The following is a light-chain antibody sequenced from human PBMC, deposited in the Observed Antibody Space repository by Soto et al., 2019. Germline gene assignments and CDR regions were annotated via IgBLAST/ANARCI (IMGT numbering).Light chain of an antibody. CDR3: QSYDSSLSGRGV. CDR1: SSNIGAGYD. V-gene: IGLV1-40*01. Sequence: QSVLTQPPSVSGAPGQRVTISCTGSSSNIGAGYDVHWYQQLPGTAPKLLIYVNSNRPSGVPDRFSGSKSGTSASLAITGLQAEEEADYYCQSYDSSLSGRGVFGTGTKLTVL. J-gene: IGLJ1*01. CDR2: VNS.